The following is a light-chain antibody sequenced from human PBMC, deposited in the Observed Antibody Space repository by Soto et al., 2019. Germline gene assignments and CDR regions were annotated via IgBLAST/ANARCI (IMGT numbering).Light chain of an antibody. J-gene: IGKJ5*01. CDR3: KQFKNYPIT. CDR1: EDISSY. V-gene: IGKV1-9*01. CDR2: AAS. Sequence: IQLTQSPSSLSASVGDRVTFTCRASEDISSYLVWYQQKPGAAPKLLIYAASALHSGVPSRFSGSGSGTDFTPTISSLHPEDVAVYFCKQFKNYPITFGQGTRPEIK.